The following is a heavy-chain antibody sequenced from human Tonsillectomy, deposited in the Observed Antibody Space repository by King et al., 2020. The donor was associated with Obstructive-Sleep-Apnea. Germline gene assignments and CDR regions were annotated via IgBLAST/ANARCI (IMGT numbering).Heavy chain of an antibody. J-gene: IGHJ4*02. V-gene: IGHV4-59*08. D-gene: IGHD6-13*01. CDR2: IYYSGST. CDR1: GGSITNYY. CDR3: ARYSPFESSWNCDY. Sequence: VQLQESGPGLLKPSETLSLTCTVSGGSITNYYWSWIRQPPGKGLEWIGHIYYSGSTNYSPSLKSRVTISVDTSKNHFSLKLSSVTAADPAVYYCARYSPFESSWNCDYWGQGTRVTVSS.